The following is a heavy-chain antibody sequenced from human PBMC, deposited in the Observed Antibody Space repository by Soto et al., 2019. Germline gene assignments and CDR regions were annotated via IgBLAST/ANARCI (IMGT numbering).Heavy chain of an antibody. J-gene: IGHJ6*02. Sequence: QVQLQESGPGLVKPSQTLSLTCTVSGGSISSGGYYWSWIRQHPGKGLEWIGYIYYSGSTYYNPSVKSRVTISVDTSKSQFSLKLSSVTAADTAVYYCARELRFGEDYYGMDVWGQGTTVTVSS. CDR1: GGSISSGGYY. CDR3: ARELRFGEDYYGMDV. CDR2: IYYSGST. V-gene: IGHV4-31*03. D-gene: IGHD3-10*01.